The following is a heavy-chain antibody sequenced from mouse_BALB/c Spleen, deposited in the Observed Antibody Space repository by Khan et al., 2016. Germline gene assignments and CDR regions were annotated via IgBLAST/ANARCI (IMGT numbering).Heavy chain of an antibody. CDR3: ARGGVNYAGYFDV. D-gene: IGHD2-1*01. V-gene: IGHV1-12*01. Sequence: QVQLQQPGAELVKPGASVKMSCKASGYTFTSYNMHWVKQTLGQGLEWIGAICPGNADTSYNQKFKGKASLTADKSFSTAYMQLSSLTSEDSSVYFCARGGVNYAGYFDVWGAGTTVTVSS. CDR1: GYTFTSYN. CDR2: ICPGNADT. J-gene: IGHJ1*01.